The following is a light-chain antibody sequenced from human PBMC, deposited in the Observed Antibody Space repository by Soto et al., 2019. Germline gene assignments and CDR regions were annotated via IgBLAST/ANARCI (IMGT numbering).Light chain of an antibody. CDR2: DAS. CDR1: QNIFNY. V-gene: IGKV1-33*01. Sequence: DVQLTQSPSTLPPSVGDRVAITCQATQNIFNYLNWFQQRPGKAPQLLISDASHLEPGVPSRFSGQRSGTDFTLIINDLQPEDFATYFCQQYEDLPLTFGGGTRVEV. J-gene: IGKJ4*01. CDR3: QQYEDLPLT.